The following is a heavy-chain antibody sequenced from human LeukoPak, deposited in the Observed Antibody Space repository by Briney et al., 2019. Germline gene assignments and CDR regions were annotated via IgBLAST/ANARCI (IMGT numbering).Heavy chain of an antibody. CDR3: ARHQDGYGDYFDF. D-gene: IGHD5-24*01. CDR1: GVSISSYY. CDR2: IHYSGRT. Sequence: SETLSLTCTASGVSISSYYWSWLRQPPGKGLEWIGYIHYSGRTKYDPSLESRVTISVDTSKNQFSLKVSSVTAPDTAIYYCARHQDGYGDYFDFWGQGILVTVSS. V-gene: IGHV4-59*08. J-gene: IGHJ4*02.